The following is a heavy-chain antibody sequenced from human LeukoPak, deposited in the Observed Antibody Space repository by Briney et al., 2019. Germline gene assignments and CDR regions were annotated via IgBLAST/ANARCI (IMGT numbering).Heavy chain of an antibody. CDR3: ARGHGGFFRYFDTNDAFDM. D-gene: IGHD3-9*01. Sequence: PGGSLRPSCAASGFTFSSYWMSWVRQAPGKGLDWVSGISGSGENTYYADSVKGRFTISRDNSKNTLYLQMNSLRAEDTALYYCARGHGGFFRYFDTNDAFDMWGQGTVVTVSS. CDR1: GFTFSSYW. J-gene: IGHJ3*02. V-gene: IGHV3-23*01. CDR2: ISGSGENT.